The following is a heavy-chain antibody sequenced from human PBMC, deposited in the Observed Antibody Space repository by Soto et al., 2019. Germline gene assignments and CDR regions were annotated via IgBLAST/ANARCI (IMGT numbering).Heavy chain of an antibody. J-gene: IGHJ4*02. Sequence: GGSLRRSCTDSGFSFNTYVMDWVRQAPGKGLEWVARILYDGSKEYYADPVKGRFTISGDNSKNTLYLQMDRLRVEDTAVYFCAKGLALMADHWGQGT. CDR2: ILYDGSKE. V-gene: IGHV3-30*18. D-gene: IGHD2-21*01. CDR1: GFSFNTYV. CDR3: AKGLALMADH.